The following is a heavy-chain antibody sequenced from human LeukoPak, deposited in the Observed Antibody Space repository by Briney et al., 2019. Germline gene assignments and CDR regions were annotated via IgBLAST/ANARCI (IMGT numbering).Heavy chain of an antibody. J-gene: IGHJ4*02. CDR2: IRYDGSNK. CDR1: GFTFSSYA. Sequence: GGSLRLSCTASGFTFSSYAMTWVRQAPDKGLEWVSFIRYDGSNKYYADSVKDRFTISRDNSKNTLYLQMNSLTAEDTAVYYCAKDPGYSLTGYFDYWGQGTLVTVSS. D-gene: IGHD2-15*01. CDR3: AKDPGYSLTGYFDY. V-gene: IGHV3-30*02.